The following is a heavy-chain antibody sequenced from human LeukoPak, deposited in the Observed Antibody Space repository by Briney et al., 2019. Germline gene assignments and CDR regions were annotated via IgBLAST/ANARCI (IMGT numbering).Heavy chain of an antibody. Sequence: GSSVKVSCKASGGTLSSYAISWARQAPGQGLEWMGRIIPILGIANYAQKFQGRVTITADKSTSTAYMELSSLRSEDTAVYYCVAEVGEDIDYWGQGTLVTVSS. V-gene: IGHV1-69*04. CDR2: IIPILGIA. CDR3: VAEVGEDIDY. CDR1: GGTLSSYA. J-gene: IGHJ4*02.